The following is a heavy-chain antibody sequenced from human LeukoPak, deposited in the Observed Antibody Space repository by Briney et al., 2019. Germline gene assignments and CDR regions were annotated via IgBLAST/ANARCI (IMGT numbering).Heavy chain of an antibody. Sequence: GGSLRLSCADSGFTFSSYAMRWVRRAPGKGLEWVSAISGSGGSTYYADSVKGRFTISRDNSKNTLYLQMNSLRAEDTAVYYCAKWDTYYDSSGYYFYWGQGTLVTVSS. J-gene: IGHJ4*02. CDR2: ISGSGGST. V-gene: IGHV3-23*01. D-gene: IGHD3-22*01. CDR1: GFTFSSYA. CDR3: AKWDTYYDSSGYYFY.